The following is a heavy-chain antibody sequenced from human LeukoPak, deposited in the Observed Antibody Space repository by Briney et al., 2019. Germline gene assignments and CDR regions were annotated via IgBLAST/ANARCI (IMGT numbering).Heavy chain of an antibody. CDR2: IRSKAYGETA. Sequence: GGSLRLSCTASGFTFCDYAMSWIRQAPGKGLEWVGFIRSKAYGETADYAASVKGRFTISKDDSKAIAYLQMNSLKTEDTAVYHCTRDRGAYNLYDYWGQGTLVTVSS. V-gene: IGHV3-49*03. CDR3: TRDRGAYNLYDY. D-gene: IGHD1-1*01. J-gene: IGHJ4*02. CDR1: GFTFCDYA.